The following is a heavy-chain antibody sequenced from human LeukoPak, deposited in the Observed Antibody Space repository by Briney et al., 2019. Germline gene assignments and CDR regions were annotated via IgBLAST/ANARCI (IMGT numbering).Heavy chain of an antibody. J-gene: IGHJ6*02. CDR2: ISGSGGST. V-gene: IGHV3-23*01. D-gene: IGHD3-3*02. CDR1: GFSLSKYA. CDR3: ARGIRFYYYGMDV. Sequence: GESLRLSCAASGFSLSKYAMSWVRQAPGKGLEWVSGISGSGGSTYYADSAKGRFTISRDNSKNTLYLQMNSLRAEDTAVYYCARGIRFYYYGMDVWGQGTTVTVSS.